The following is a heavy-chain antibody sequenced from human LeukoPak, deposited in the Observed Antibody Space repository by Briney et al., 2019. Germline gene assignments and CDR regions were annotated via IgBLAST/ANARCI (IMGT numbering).Heavy chain of an antibody. CDR1: GGSITNTNY. CDR3: AREGGPYRPLDY. V-gene: IGHV4-4*02. CDR2: VNLQGST. J-gene: IGHJ4*02. Sequence: SGTLSLTCGVSGGSITNTNYWTWVRQPPGKGLEWTGEVNLQGSTNYNPSLMGRVAIAVDTSENHISLQLTSVTAADTAVYYCAREGGPYRPLDYSGQGTLVTVSS.